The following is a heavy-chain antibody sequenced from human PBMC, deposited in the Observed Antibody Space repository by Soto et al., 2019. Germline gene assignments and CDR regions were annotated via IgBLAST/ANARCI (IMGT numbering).Heavy chain of an antibody. CDR2: ISAYNGNT. Sequence: GASVKVSCKASGYTFTSYGIRWVRQAPGQGLEWIGRISAYNGNTNYAQKLQGRVTMSTDTSTSTAYMELRSLRSDDTAVYYCARVTGAMYCSSTSCSYYYYYGMDVWGQGTTVTVSS. D-gene: IGHD2-2*01. CDR3: ARVTGAMYCSSTSCSYYYYYGMDV. V-gene: IGHV1-18*04. CDR1: GYTFTSYG. J-gene: IGHJ6*02.